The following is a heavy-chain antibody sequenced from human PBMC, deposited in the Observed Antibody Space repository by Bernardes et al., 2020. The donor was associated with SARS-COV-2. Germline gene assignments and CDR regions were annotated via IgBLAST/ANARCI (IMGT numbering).Heavy chain of an antibody. CDR1: DFTSSSYA. D-gene: IGHD2-15*01. CDR3: ARDRYCSGGSCFSDL. J-gene: IGHJ4*02. Sequence: WGSLRPSCEVSDFTSSSYAMSWVRQAPGKGLEWVSIIGGSGGNTYYAAPVKGRFTISRDNSSNVLYLQMNSLRADDTAVYYCARDRYCSGGSCFSDLWGQGTLVTVSS. CDR2: IGGSGGNT. V-gene: IGHV3-23*01.